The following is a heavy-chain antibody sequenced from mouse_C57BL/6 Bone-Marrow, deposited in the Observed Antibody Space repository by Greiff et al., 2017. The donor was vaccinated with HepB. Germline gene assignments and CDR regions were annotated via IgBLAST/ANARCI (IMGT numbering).Heavy chain of an antibody. CDR2: ISNGGGST. CDR3: ARWGYRAY. CDR1: GFTFSDYY. D-gene: IGHD3-1*01. J-gene: IGHJ3*01. V-gene: IGHV5-12*01. Sequence: EVHLVESGGGLVQPGGSLKLSCAASGFTFSDYYMYWVRQTPEKRLEWVAYISNGGGSTYYPDTVKGRFTISRDNAKNTLYLQMSRLKSEDTAMYYCARWGYRAYWGQGTLVTVSA.